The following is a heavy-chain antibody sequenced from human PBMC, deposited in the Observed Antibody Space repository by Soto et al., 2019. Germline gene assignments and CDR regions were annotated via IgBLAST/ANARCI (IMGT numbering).Heavy chain of an antibody. CDR2: VIPMYDSV. J-gene: IGHJ4*02. D-gene: IGHD1-26*01. Sequence: QVQLVQSGAEVKKPGSSVKVSCEASGGTFNTYTINWVRQAPGRGLEWMGQVIPMYDSVNYAESFQGRVTITADKSTNIAYMELSSLRSEDTALYFCASWRSYSGSYCFDYWGQGTLVIVSS. CDR3: ASWRSYSGSYCFDY. V-gene: IGHV1-69*06. CDR1: GGTFNTYT.